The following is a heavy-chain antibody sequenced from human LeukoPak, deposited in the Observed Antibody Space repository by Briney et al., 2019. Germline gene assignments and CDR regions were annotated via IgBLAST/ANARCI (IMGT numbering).Heavy chain of an antibody. V-gene: IGHV4-39*07. D-gene: IGHD6-13*01. CDR2: IYYSGST. CDR1: GGSISSSSYY. CDR3: ARGSTWYQTNFDY. J-gene: IGHJ4*02. Sequence: SETLSLTCTVSGGSISSSSYYWGWIRQPPGKGLEWIGSIYYSGSTHYNPSLKSRVTISVDTSKNQFSLKLSSVTAADTAVYYCARGSTWYQTNFDYWGQGTLVTVSS.